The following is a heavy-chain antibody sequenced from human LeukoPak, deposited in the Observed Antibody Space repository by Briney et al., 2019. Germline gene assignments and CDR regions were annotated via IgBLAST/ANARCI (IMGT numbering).Heavy chain of an antibody. D-gene: IGHD3-10*01. Sequence: PSETLSLTCTVSGGSISGSSYYWGWIRQPPGKGLEWIGSIYYSGSTYYNPSLKSRVTISVDTSKNQFSLKLSSVTAADTAVYYRARHYPVRGVIPDGMDVWGQGTAVTVSS. V-gene: IGHV4-39*01. CDR1: GGSISGSSYY. J-gene: IGHJ6*02. CDR3: ARHYPVRGVIPDGMDV. CDR2: IYYSGST.